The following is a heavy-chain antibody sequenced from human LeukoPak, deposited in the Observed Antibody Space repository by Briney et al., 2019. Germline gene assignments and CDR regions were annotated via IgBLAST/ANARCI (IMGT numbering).Heavy chain of an antibody. CDR2: IIPIFGTA. J-gene: IGHJ1*01. CDR1: GGTFISYA. CDR3: AGRRPTGSFQH. V-gene: IGHV1-69*01. D-gene: IGHD1-1*01. Sequence: SVKVSFKASGGTFISYAISWVRQAPGQGLEWMGGIIPIFGTANYAQKFQGRVTITADESTSTAYMELSSLRSEDTAVYYCAGRRPTGSFQHWGQGTLVTVSS.